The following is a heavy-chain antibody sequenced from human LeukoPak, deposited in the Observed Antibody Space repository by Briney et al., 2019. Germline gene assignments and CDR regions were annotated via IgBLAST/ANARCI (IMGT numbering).Heavy chain of an antibody. V-gene: IGHV3-30*18. Sequence: GGSLRLSCAASGFTFSSYGMHWVRQAPGKGLEWVAVISYDGSNKYYADSVKGRFTISRDNSKNTLYLQMNSLRAEDTAVYYCAKDLPDIVVVVAVSYGMDVWGQGTTVTVSS. D-gene: IGHD2-15*01. CDR2: ISYDGSNK. J-gene: IGHJ6*02. CDR1: GFTFSSYG. CDR3: AKDLPDIVVVVAVSYGMDV.